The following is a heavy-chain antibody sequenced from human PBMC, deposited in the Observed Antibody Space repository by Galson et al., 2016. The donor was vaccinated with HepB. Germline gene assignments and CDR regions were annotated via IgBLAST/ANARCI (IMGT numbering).Heavy chain of an antibody. Sequence: SLRLSCAGSGFIFSDQAMSWVRQAPGKGLEWVSAIYGGGETTFYADSVKGRFIVSRDNSEDTLYLQMNSLRAEDTALYYCARHNLGAAFVQFWGPGTLVTVSS. CDR3: ARHNLGAAFVQF. J-gene: IGHJ4*02. CDR2: IYGGGETT. CDR1: GFIFSDQA. V-gene: IGHV3-23*01. D-gene: IGHD1-26*01.